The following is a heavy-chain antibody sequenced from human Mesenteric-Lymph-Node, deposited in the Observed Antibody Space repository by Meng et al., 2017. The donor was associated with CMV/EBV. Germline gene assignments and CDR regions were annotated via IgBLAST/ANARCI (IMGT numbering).Heavy chain of an antibody. D-gene: IGHD1-26*01. CDR2: ISSSSSYI. CDR1: GFTFSSYS. V-gene: IGHV3-21*01. Sequence: GGSLRLSCAASGFTFSSYSMNWVRQAPGKGLEWVSSISSSSSYIYYADSVKGRFTISRGNAKNSLYLQMNSLRAEDTAVYYCARVMVGGSSSHVWGQGTLVTVSS. J-gene: IGHJ4*02. CDR3: ARVMVGGSSSHV.